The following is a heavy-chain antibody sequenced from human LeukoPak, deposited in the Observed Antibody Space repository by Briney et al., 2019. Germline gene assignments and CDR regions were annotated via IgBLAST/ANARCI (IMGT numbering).Heavy chain of an antibody. CDR3: ARSTITVTAAGHFDL. Sequence: ASVKVSCKASGGTFSSYAISWVRQAPGQGLEWMGRINPNSGDTNYAQNFQGRVTMSRDTSISTAYLELNRLIFDDTAVFYCARSTITVTAAGHFDLWGRGTLVTVSS. V-gene: IGHV1-2*06. J-gene: IGHJ2*01. CDR1: GGTFSSYA. D-gene: IGHD6-13*01. CDR2: INPNSGDT.